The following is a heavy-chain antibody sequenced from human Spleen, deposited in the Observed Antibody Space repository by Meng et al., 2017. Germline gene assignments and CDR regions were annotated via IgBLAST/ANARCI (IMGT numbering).Heavy chain of an antibody. CDR2: FYYSGST. CDR3: ARDLSGYGWFDP. V-gene: IGHV4-31*01. D-gene: IGHD5-18*01. CDR1: GGSISSGGYY. J-gene: IGHJ5*02. Sequence: QVQLKESGTGLVKPSQTLSLPCTVSGGSISSGGYYWSWIRQHPGKGLEWIGYFYYSGSTYYNPSLKSLVTISLDTSKNQFSLKLSSVTAADTAVYYCARDLSGYGWFDPWGQGTLVTVSS.